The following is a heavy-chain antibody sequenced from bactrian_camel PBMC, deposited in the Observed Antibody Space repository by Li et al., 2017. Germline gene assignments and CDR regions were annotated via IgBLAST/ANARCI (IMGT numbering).Heavy chain of an antibody. CDR2: IDSGGVT. Sequence: HVQLVESGGGSVQSGGSLRLSCAASGYYYSTFLMAWFRQAPGKEREGVATIDSGGVTSYADSVKGRFTLSQDNAKNTMYLQMNSLKPEDTAMYYCAAREPVLSYYSDQYYPRENDFGYWGQGTQVTVS. CDR3: AAREPVLSYYSDQYYPRENDFGY. V-gene: IGHV3S26*01. CDR1: GYYYSTFL. D-gene: IGHD2*01. J-gene: IGHJ6*01.